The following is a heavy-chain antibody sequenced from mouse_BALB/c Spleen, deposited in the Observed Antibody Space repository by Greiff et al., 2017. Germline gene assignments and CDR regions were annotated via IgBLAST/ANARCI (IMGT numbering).Heavy chain of an antibody. CDR1: GYTFTSYW. Sequence: VQVVESGAELARPGASVKLSCKASGYTFTSYWMQWVKQRPGQGLEWIGAIYPGDGDTRYTQKFKGKATLTADKSSSTAYMQLSSPTSEDTAVYYCANWDYWGQGTTLTVSS. J-gene: IGHJ2*01. V-gene: IGHV1-87*01. CDR3: ANWDY. D-gene: IGHD4-1*01. CDR2: IYPGDGDT.